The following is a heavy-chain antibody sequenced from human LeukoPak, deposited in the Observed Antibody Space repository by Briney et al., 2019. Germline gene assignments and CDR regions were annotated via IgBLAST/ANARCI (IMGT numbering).Heavy chain of an antibody. J-gene: IGHJ4*02. V-gene: IGHV1-69*13. CDR1: GGTFSSYA. Sequence: ASVKVSCKASGGTFSSYAISWVRQAPGQGLEWMGGIIPIFGTANYAQKFQGRVTITADESTSTAYMELSSLRSEDTAVYYCAREGSSSGSYYKYAEVLFDYWGQGTLVTVSS. CDR3: AREGSSSGSYYKYAEVLFDY. D-gene: IGHD3-10*01. CDR2: IIPIFGTA.